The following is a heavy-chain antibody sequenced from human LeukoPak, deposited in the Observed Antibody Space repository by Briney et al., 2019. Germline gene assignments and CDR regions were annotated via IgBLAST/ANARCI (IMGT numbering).Heavy chain of an antibody. Sequence: SETLSLTCTVSGGSISSYYWSWIRQPPGKGLEWIGYIYYSGSTNYNPSLKSRVTISVDTSKNHFSLKLSSVTAADTAVYYCARLPTYYDFWSGYSRVDPWGQGTLVTVSS. V-gene: IGHV4-59*12. D-gene: IGHD3-3*01. CDR3: ARLPTYYDFWSGYSRVDP. J-gene: IGHJ5*02. CDR1: GGSISSYY. CDR2: IYYSGST.